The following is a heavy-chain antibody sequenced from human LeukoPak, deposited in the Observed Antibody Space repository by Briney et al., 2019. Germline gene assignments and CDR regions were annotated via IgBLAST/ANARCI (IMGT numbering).Heavy chain of an antibody. Sequence: PGRSLRLSCAAPGFTFSSYGMHWVRQAPGKGLEWVAVIWYDGSNKYYADSVKGRFTISRDNSKNTLYLQMNSLRAEDTAVYCCAREAYCSSTSCYFDYWGQGTLVTVSS. D-gene: IGHD2-2*01. CDR3: AREAYCSSTSCYFDY. J-gene: IGHJ4*02. V-gene: IGHV3-33*01. CDR2: IWYDGSNK. CDR1: GFTFSSYG.